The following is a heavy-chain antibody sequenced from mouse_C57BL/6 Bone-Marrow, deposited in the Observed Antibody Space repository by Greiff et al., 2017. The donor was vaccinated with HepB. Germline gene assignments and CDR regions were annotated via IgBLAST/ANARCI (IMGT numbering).Heavy chain of an antibody. CDR2: IDPSDSYT. CDR1: GYTFTSYW. CDR3: ARYLFAY. J-gene: IGHJ3*01. Sequence: QVQLQQPGAELVRPGTSVKLSCKASGYTFTSYWMHWVKQRPGQGLEWIGVIDPSDSYTNYNQKFKGKATLTVDTSSSTAYMQLSSLTSEDSAVYYCARYLFAYWGQGTLVTVSA. V-gene: IGHV1-59*01.